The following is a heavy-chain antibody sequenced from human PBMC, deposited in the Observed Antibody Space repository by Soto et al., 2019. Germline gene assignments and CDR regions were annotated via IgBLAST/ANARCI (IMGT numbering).Heavy chain of an antibody. D-gene: IGHD1-26*01. J-gene: IGHJ5*02. CDR1: GGAISDARFS. Sequence: QLQLQESGPGLVKPSETLSLTCSLSGGAISDARFSWGWIRQSPGRGLEWIGSIYYTGTTFFNPSLQSRVTISVDTSDNQFSMKLYSVTAADTALYFCARQKWEQAKWFEPWGQGTQVIVSP. CDR2: IYYTGTT. CDR3: ARQKWEQAKWFEP. V-gene: IGHV4-39*01.